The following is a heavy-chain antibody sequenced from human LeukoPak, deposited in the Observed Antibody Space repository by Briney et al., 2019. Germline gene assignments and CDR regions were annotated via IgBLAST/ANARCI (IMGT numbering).Heavy chain of an antibody. CDR3: AKDLGGSTDY. D-gene: IGHD5-12*01. V-gene: IGHV3-23*01. J-gene: IGHJ4*02. Sequence: GASLRLSCAASGFTFNNYAMSWVRQAPGKGLEWVSLIRGSTYYADSVKGRFTISRDNSQNTLCLQMNSLRAEDTALYYCAKDLGGSTDYWGQGTLVTVSS. CDR2: IRGST. CDR1: GFTFNNYA.